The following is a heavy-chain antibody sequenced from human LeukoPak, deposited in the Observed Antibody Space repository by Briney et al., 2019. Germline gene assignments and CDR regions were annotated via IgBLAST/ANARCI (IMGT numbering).Heavy chain of an antibody. CDR2: IRDDGSNK. D-gene: IGHD3-16*02. J-gene: IGHJ5*02. CDR3: PKTYDYVWGSYRFSWFDP. CDR1: GFTFSSYG. V-gene: IGHV3-30*02. Sequence: PGGSLRLSCAASGFTFSSYGKHWVRQAPGKGVGWVAFIRDDGSNKYSSDSFKVLFTISRDNSNNPLYLQMNSLRAEDTAVYYCPKTYDYVWGSYRFSWFDPWGQGTLVTVSS.